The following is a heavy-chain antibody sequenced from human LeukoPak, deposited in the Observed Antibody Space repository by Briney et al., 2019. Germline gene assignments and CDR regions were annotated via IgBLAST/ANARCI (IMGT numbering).Heavy chain of an antibody. CDR2: IYYSGST. D-gene: IGHD6-6*01. Sequence: SETLSLTCTVSGGSISSYYWSWIRQPAGKGLEWIGSIYYSGSTYYNPPLKSRVTISVDTSKNQFSLKLSSVTAADTAVYYCARRTSSSSYFDYWGQGTLVTVSS. CDR3: ARRTSSSSYFDY. V-gene: IGHV4-59*05. J-gene: IGHJ4*02. CDR1: GGSISSYY.